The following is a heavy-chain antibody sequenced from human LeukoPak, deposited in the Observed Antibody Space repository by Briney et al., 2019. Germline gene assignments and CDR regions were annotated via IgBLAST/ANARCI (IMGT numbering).Heavy chain of an antibody. J-gene: IGHJ4*02. Sequence: GGSLRLSCAASGFIVSNNYWIWVRQAPGKGLEWVSVIYSGGSTYYADSMKGRFTISRDNSKNTLYLQMNSLRAGDTVVYYCARGVGRGDGYSMYYFDYWGQGTLVTVSS. CDR1: GFIVSNNY. V-gene: IGHV3-66*01. D-gene: IGHD5-24*01. CDR3: ARGVGRGDGYSMYYFDY. CDR2: IYSGGST.